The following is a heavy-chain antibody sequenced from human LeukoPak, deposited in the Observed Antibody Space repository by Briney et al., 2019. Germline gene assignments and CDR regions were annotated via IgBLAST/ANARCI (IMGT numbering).Heavy chain of an antibody. CDR1: GFTFSSYW. CDR3: ARGKTMNYGMDV. CDR2: INSDGSST. V-gene: IGHV3-74*01. Sequence: GGSLRLSSAASGFTFSSYWMHWVRQAPGKGLVWVSRINSDGSSTSYADSVKGRFTISRDNAKNSLYLQMNSLRAEDTAVYYCARGKTMNYGMDVWGQGTTVTVSS. D-gene: IGHD3-22*01. J-gene: IGHJ6*02.